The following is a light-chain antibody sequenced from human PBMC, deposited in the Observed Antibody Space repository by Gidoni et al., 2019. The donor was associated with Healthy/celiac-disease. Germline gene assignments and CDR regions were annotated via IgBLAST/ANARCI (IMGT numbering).Light chain of an antibody. Sequence: EIVMTQSPATLSVSPGERATLSCRASQGVSSNLAWYQPNPGQAPRLLLYGASTRATGIPARFSGSGSGTEFTLTISSLQSEEFAVYYCQQYNNWPPYTFGQGTKLEIK. J-gene: IGKJ2*01. CDR3: QQYNNWPPYT. CDR2: GAS. V-gene: IGKV3-15*01. CDR1: QGVSSN.